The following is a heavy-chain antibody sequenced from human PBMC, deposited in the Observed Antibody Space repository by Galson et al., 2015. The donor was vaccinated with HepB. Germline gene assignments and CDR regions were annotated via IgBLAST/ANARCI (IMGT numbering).Heavy chain of an antibody. CDR1: GFTFSSYG. Sequence: SLRLSCAASGFTFSSYGMHWVRQAPGKGLEWVAVISYDGSNKYYADSVKGRFTISRDNSKNTLYLQMNSLRAEDTAVYYCAKDGWRKLDYWGQGTLVTVSS. V-gene: IGHV3-30*18. CDR2: ISYDGSNK. D-gene: IGHD1-14*01. CDR3: AKDGWRKLDY. J-gene: IGHJ4*02.